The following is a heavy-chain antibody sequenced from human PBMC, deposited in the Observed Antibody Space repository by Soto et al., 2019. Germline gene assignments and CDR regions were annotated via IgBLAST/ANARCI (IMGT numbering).Heavy chain of an antibody. J-gene: IGHJ4*02. CDR1: GGTFSSYA. CDR2: IIPIFGTA. CDR3: ARGVDYGDSPHFDY. Sequence: QVQLVQSGAEVKKPGSSVKVSCKASGGTFSSYAISWVRQAPGQGLEWMGGIIPIFGTANYAQKFQGRVTITAGESTSPAYMELSSLGSEDTAVYYCARGVDYGDSPHFDYWGQGTLVTVSS. D-gene: IGHD4-17*01. V-gene: IGHV1-69*01.